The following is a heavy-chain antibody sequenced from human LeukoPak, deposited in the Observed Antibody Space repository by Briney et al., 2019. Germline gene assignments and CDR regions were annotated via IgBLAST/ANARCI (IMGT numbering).Heavy chain of an antibody. D-gene: IGHD3-22*01. Sequence: ASVKVSCKASGNSFTNYNMHWVRLAPGQGLEWMGIITPSDGATNYAQKFQGRVTMTRDTSTSAVHMELSSLKSEDTAVYYCARYSPPQYYFDNSGYYLDYWGQGTLVTVSS. CDR1: GNSFTNYN. J-gene: IGHJ4*02. V-gene: IGHV1-46*01. CDR3: ARYSPPQYYFDNSGYYLDY. CDR2: ITPSDGAT.